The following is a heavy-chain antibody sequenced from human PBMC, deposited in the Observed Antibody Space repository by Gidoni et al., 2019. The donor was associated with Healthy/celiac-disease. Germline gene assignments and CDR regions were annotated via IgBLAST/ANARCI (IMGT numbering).Heavy chain of an antibody. J-gene: IGHJ2*01. Sequence: QVQLQESGPGLVKPSQTLSLTCTVSGGSISSGGYYWSWIRQHPGKGLEWIGYIYYTGSTYYTPSLKSRVTISVATSKNQFSLQLSSVTAADTAVYYCARESESIVVVPAAISGWYFDLWGRGTLVTVSS. CDR3: ARESESIVVVPAAISGWYFDL. V-gene: IGHV4-31*03. CDR1: GGSISSGGYY. D-gene: IGHD2-2*02. CDR2: IYYTGST.